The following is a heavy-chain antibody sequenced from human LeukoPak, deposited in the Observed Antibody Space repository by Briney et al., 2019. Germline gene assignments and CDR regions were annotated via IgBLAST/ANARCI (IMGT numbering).Heavy chain of an antibody. CDR1: GGSFSGYY. J-gene: IGHJ6*02. V-gene: IGHV4-34*01. CDR3: ARGSGIAAAGSRYGMDV. Sequence: PSETPSLTCAVYGGSFSGYYWSWIRQPPGKGLEWIGEINHSGSTNYNPSLKSRVTISVDTSKNQFSLKLSSVTAADTAVYYCARGSGIAAAGSRYGMDVWGQGTTVTVSS. D-gene: IGHD6-13*01. CDR2: INHSGST.